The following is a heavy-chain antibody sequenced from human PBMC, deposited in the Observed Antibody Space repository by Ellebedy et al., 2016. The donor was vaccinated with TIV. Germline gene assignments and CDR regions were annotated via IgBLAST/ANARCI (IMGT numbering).Heavy chain of an antibody. CDR3: ARFNSNRIFDY. CDR2: ISAYNGNT. D-gene: IGHD4-11*01. CDR1: GYTFTSYG. V-gene: IGHV1-18*01. J-gene: IGHJ4*02. Sequence: ASVKVSXXASGYTFTSYGISWVRQAPGQGLEWMGWISAYNGNTNYAQKLQGRVTMTTDTSTSTAYMELSSLRSEDTAVYYCARFNSNRIFDYWGQGTLVTVSS.